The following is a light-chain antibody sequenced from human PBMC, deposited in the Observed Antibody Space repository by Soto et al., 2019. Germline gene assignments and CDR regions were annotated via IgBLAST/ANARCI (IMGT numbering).Light chain of an antibody. V-gene: IGKV3-11*01. CDR3: QQRSDWPST. CDR1: QTVSSY. Sequence: EIVLTQSPATLSLSPGDRATLSCRASQTVSSYLAWYQQKPGQAPRLLIYDASSRATGIPARFSGSGSATDFTLTITSLEPEEFSVYYCQQRSDWPSTFGGGTKVEIK. J-gene: IGKJ4*01. CDR2: DAS.